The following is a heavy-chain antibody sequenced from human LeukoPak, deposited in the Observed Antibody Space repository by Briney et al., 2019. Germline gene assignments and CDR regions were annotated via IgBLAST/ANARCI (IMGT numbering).Heavy chain of an antibody. Sequence: SGGSLRLSCAASGFTFSGSAMRWVRQASGKGLEWVGRIRSKANSYATAYAASVKGRFTISRDDSKNTAYLQMNSLKTEDTAVYYCTSSYYDFWSGSRDAFDIWGQGTMVTVSS. CDR2: IRSKANSYAT. J-gene: IGHJ3*02. CDR3: TSSYYDFWSGSRDAFDI. V-gene: IGHV3-73*01. CDR1: GFTFSGSA. D-gene: IGHD3-3*01.